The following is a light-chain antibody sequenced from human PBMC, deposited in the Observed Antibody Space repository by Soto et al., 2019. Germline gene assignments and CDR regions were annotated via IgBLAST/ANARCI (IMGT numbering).Light chain of an antibody. Sequence: DIQLTQSPSFLSASVGDRVTITCRASQDISTYLAWYQQKPGKAPKLLIFAAPTLQNGVPSRFSGSGSGTEFTVTITSLQPEDFATYYCQQRKSYPITFGQGTRLEIK. J-gene: IGKJ5*01. V-gene: IGKV1-9*01. CDR1: QDISTY. CDR3: QQRKSYPIT. CDR2: AAP.